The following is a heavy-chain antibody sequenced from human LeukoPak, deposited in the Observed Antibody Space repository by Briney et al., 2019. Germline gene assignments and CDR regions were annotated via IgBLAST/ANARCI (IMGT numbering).Heavy chain of an antibody. CDR3: ARCAWDDGDSSSWYVDY. Sequence: SETLSLTCAVYGGSFSGYYWSWIRQPPWKGLEWIGEINHSGSTNYNPSLKSRVTISVDTSKNQFSLKLSSVTAADTAVYYCARCAWDDGDSSSWYVDYWGQGTLVTVSS. CDR2: INHSGST. CDR1: GGSFSGYY. D-gene: IGHD6-13*01. J-gene: IGHJ4*02. V-gene: IGHV4-34*01.